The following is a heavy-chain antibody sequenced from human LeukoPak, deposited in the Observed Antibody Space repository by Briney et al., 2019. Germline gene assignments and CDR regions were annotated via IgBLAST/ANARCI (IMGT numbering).Heavy chain of an antibody. CDR1: GYTFTSYD. D-gene: IGHD6-13*01. CDR2: MNPNSGNT. CDR3: ARASISWYTGDRYYFDY. J-gene: IGHJ4*02. V-gene: IGHV1-8*01. Sequence: GASVKVSCKASGYTFTSYDINWVRQATGQGLEWMGWMNPNSGNTGYAQKFQGRVTMTRNTSISTAYMELSSLRSEDTAVYYCARASISWYTGDRYYFDYWGQGTLVTVSS.